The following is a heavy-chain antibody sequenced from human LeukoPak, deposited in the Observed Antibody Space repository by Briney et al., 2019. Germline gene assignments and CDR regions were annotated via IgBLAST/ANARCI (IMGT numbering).Heavy chain of an antibody. V-gene: IGHV4-34*01. CDR1: GGSFSGYY. Sequence: KPSETLSLTCAVYGGSFSGYYWSWIRQPPGKGLEWIGEINHSGSTNYNPSLKSRVTISVDTSKNQFSLKLSSVTAADTAVYYCARGRGRSVYYYYYLDVWGKGTTVTVSS. J-gene: IGHJ6*03. CDR2: INHSGST. CDR3: ARGRGRSVYYYYYLDV. D-gene: IGHD3-3*01.